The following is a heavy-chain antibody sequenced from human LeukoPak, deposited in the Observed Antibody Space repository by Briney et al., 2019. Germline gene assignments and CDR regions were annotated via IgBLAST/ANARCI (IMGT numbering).Heavy chain of an antibody. D-gene: IGHD2-21*02. Sequence: SQTLSLTCAISGDSVSSKSVAWNWIRQSPSRGLEWLGRTYYRSKWYNEYAVSVKSRIIINPDTSKNQFSLQLNSVTPEDTAVYYCARLGGDADYWGQGTLVTVSS. V-gene: IGHV6-1*01. J-gene: IGHJ4*02. CDR3: ARLGGDADY. CDR1: GDSVSSKSVA. CDR2: TYYRSKWYN.